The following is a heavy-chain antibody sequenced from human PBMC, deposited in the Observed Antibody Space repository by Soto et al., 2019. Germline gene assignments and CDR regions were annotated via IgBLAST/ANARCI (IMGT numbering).Heavy chain of an antibody. CDR3: ARTSWYSSTDNWFDP. CDR2: ISAYNGNT. Sequence: QVQLVQSGAEVKKPGASVKVSCKASGYTFTSYGISWVRQSPGQGLEWMGWISAYNGNTNNAQKFQGRVAVTTDTSTSTAYMKLMNLRSDDTAVYYCARTSWYSSTDNWFDPWGQGTLVTVSS. J-gene: IGHJ5*02. CDR1: GYTFTSYG. V-gene: IGHV1-18*01. D-gene: IGHD6-13*01.